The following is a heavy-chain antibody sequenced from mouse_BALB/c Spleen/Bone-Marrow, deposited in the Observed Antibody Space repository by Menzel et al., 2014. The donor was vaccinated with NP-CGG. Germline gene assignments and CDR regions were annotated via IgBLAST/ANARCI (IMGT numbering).Heavy chain of an antibody. J-gene: IGHJ1*01. CDR3: AREDGLWYFDV. V-gene: IGHV1-9*01. CDR1: GYTFSSYW. CDR2: ILPGSGST. Sequence: QVQLQQSGAELMKPGASVKISCKATGYTFSSYWIEWVKQRPGHGLEWIGEILPGSGSTNYNEKFKGKATFTADTSSXTAYMQLSSLTSEDSAVYYCAREDGLWYFDVWGAGTTVTVSS. D-gene: IGHD1-1*01.